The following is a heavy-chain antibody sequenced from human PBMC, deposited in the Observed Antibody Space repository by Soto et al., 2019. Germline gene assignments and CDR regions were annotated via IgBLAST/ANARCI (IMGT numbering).Heavy chain of an antibody. D-gene: IGHD3-9*01. CDR2: IYYSGST. J-gene: IGHJ6*02. CDR1: GGSISSYY. Sequence: SETLSLTCTVSGGSISSYYWSWIRQPPGKGLEWIGYIYYSGSTNYNPSLKSRVTISVDTSKNQFSLKLSSVTAADTAVYYCARIVAYYDILTGIYGDNYYYGMDVWGQGTTVTVSS. V-gene: IGHV4-59*01. CDR3: ARIVAYYDILTGIYGDNYYYGMDV.